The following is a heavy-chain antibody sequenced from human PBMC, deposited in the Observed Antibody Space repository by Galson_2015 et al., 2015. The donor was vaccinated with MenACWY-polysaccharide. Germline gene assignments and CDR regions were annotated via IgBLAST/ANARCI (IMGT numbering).Heavy chain of an antibody. Sequence: SLRLSCAASGFTFSDYAMSWFRQAPGKGLEWVGFIRSKAYGGTTEYAASVKGRFTISRDDSKSIAYLQMNSLKTEDTAVYYCTRTVGGSYSYNWFDPWGQGTLVTVSS. V-gene: IGHV3-49*03. CDR2: IRSKAYGGTT. D-gene: IGHD1-26*01. CDR3: TRTVGGSYSYNWFDP. CDR1: GFTFSDYA. J-gene: IGHJ5*02.